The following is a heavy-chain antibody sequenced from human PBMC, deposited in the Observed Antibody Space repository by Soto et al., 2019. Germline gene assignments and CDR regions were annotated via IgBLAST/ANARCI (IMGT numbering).Heavy chain of an antibody. J-gene: IGHJ4*02. CDR2: ISGGGDTT. Sequence: EVQLLESGGGLVQPGGSLRLSCAASGFTFKNYAMTWVRQAPGKGLEWVSAISGGGDTTSYADSVKGRFTVSRDGSKNTLCLQMSSLRAEDTALYYCAKGRGGSGSLTPRVDFWGQGTLVTVSS. CDR1: GFTFKNYA. V-gene: IGHV3-23*01. D-gene: IGHD3-10*01. CDR3: AKGRGGSGSLTPRVDF.